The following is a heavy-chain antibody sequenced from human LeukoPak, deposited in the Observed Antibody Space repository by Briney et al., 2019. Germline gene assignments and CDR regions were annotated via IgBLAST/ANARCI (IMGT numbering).Heavy chain of an antibody. CDR1: GGSISSNY. CDR2: IYSSGTT. CDR3: ARAGLYYDSSGYPLLGWFDP. Sequence: SETLSLTCIVSGGSISSNYWSWIRQPAGKGLEWIGRIYSSGTTTYIPSLKSRVTMSGDTSKNQLSLRLTSVTAADTAVYYCARAGLYYDSSGYPLLGWFDPWGQGTLVTVSS. J-gene: IGHJ5*02. V-gene: IGHV4-4*07. D-gene: IGHD3-22*01.